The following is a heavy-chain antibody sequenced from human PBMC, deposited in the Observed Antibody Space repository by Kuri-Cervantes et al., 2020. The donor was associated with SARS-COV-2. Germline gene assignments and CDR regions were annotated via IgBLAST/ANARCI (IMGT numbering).Heavy chain of an antibody. CDR2: IYYTGKT. CDR1: GGSISSSRYY. V-gene: IGHV4-39*01. CDR3: ARQDYDFWTGDHDF. D-gene: IGHD3-3*01. J-gene: IGHJ4*02. Sequence: SETLSLTCTVSGGSISSSRYYWGWIRQPPGKRLEWIGSIYYTGKTFYSPPLKTRVTISADPSKNQFSLKLTSVTAADTAVYYCARQDYDFWTGDHDFWGQGNLVTVSS.